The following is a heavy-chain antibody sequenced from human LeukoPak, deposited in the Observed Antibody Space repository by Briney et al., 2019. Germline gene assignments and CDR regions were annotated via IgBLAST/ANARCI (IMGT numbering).Heavy chain of an antibody. J-gene: IGHJ6*02. CDR2: IWYDGSNK. Sequence: GGSLRLSCAASGFHFSTYGMHWVRQAPGKGLEWVGVIWYDGSNKIYAESVKGRFTISRDNSKNTLYLQMNSLRAGDTAVYYCARRLGTMVRGLINYYYGMDVWGQGTTVTVSS. CDR1: GFHFSTYG. CDR3: ARRLGTMVRGLINYYYGMDV. V-gene: IGHV3-33*01. D-gene: IGHD3-10*01.